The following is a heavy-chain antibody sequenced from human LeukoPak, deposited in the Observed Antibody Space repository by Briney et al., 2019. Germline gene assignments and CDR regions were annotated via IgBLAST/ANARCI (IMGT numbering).Heavy chain of an antibody. D-gene: IGHD2-21*01. CDR1: GFTFSTFA. CDR3: AKDHPSCGGRDCLLFDN. V-gene: IGHV3-23*01. Sequence: GGSLRLSCAASGFTFSTFAMSWGRQAPGKGLEWVSTITRSGAAKYYADSAKGRFTISRDNSENTLYLQMDSLSAEDTALYYCAKDHPSCGGRDCLLFDNWGQGTLVTVSS. CDR2: ITRSGAAK. J-gene: IGHJ4*02.